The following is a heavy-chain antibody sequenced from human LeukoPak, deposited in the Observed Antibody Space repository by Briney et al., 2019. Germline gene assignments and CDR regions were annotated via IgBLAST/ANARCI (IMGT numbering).Heavy chain of an antibody. V-gene: IGHV3-38-3*01. CDR3: KKDRGRRGIAVAGTIKY. Sequence: GGSLRLSCAASGFTVSSNEMSWVRQAPGKGLEWVSSISGGSTYYADSRKGRFTISRDNSKNTLHLQMNSLRAEDTAVYYCKKDRGRRGIAVAGTIKYWGQETLVTVSS. CDR2: ISGGST. J-gene: IGHJ4*02. D-gene: IGHD6-19*01. CDR1: GFTVSSNE.